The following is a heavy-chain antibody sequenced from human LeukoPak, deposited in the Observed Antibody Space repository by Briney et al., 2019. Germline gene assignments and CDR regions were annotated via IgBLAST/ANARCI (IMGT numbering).Heavy chain of an antibody. D-gene: IGHD3-10*01. CDR2: ISYDGSNK. CDR3: AKEPWSPYGSGDYYYYYMDV. J-gene: IGHJ6*03. Sequence: GGSLRLSCAASGFTFSSYGMHWVRQAPGKGLEWVAVISYDGSNKYYADSVKGQFTISRDNSKNTLYLQMNSLRAEDTAVYYCAKEPWSPYGSGDYYYYYMDVWGKGTTVTVSS. CDR1: GFTFSSYG. V-gene: IGHV3-30*18.